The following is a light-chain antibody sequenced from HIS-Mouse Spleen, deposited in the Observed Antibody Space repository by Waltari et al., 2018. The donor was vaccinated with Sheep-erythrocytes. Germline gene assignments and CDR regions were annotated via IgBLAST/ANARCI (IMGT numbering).Light chain of an antibody. CDR3: QAWDSSTAWV. CDR2: QDS. J-gene: IGLJ3*02. V-gene: IGLV3-1*01. Sequence: SYELTQPPSVSLSPGQTASITCPGDKLGDKYACWYQQKPGQSPVLVIYQDSKRPSGIPGRLSGSNSGNTATLTISGTQAMDEADYYCQAWDSSTAWVFGGGTKLTVL. CDR1: KLGDKY.